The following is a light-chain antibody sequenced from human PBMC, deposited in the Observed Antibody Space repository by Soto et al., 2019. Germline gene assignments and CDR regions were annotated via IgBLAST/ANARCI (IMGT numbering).Light chain of an antibody. J-gene: IGKJ1*01. CDR2: GAS. CDR1: QSVSFW. Sequence: DIQMTQSPSTLSASVGDRVTITCRASQSVSFWLAWYQQKPGKAPKLLISGASTLESGVPSRFSGSGSGTEFTLTISSLQPDDFATYYCQQYKNYLTFGQGTKVEIK. CDR3: QQYKNYLT. V-gene: IGKV1-5*01.